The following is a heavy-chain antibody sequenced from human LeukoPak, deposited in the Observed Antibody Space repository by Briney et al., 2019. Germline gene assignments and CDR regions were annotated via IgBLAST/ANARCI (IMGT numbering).Heavy chain of an antibody. V-gene: IGHV4-59*08. J-gene: IGHJ4*02. CDR2: IYYSGST. Sequence: SETLSLTCAVYGGSFSGYYWSWIRQPPGKGLEWIGYIYYSGSTNYNPSLKSRVTISVDTSKNQFSLKLSSVTAADTAVYYCARLRYCSGGSCYQLDYWGQGTLVTVSS. CDR1: GGSFSGYY. CDR3: ARLRYCSGGSCYQLDY. D-gene: IGHD2-15*01.